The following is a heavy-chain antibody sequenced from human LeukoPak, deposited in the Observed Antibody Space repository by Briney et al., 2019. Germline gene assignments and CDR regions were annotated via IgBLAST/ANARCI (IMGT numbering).Heavy chain of an antibody. D-gene: IGHD3-16*02. CDR1: GFTIRSNY. CDR2: IYSGGST. CDR3: ARVSAGVIGMKDVFDI. Sequence: GGSLRLSCAASGFTIRSNYMSWVRQAPGKGLEWVSIIYSGGSTFYADSVKGRFTISRDNSKNTLYLQMNSLRAEDTAVYYCARVSAGVIGMKDVFDIWGQGTMVTVSS. J-gene: IGHJ3*02. V-gene: IGHV3-53*01.